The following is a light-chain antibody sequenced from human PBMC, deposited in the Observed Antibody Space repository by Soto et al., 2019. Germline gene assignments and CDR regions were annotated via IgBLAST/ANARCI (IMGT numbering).Light chain of an antibody. Sequence: EIVLTQSPATLSLSPGERATLSCRASQSVSAYLGWYQQKPGQAPRLLIYDGSNRARGIPARFSGSGSGTDFTLTISSLEPEDCAVYYCQQRSNGLTFGGGTKVEIK. J-gene: IGKJ4*01. CDR2: DGS. V-gene: IGKV3-11*01. CDR1: QSVSAY. CDR3: QQRSNGLT.